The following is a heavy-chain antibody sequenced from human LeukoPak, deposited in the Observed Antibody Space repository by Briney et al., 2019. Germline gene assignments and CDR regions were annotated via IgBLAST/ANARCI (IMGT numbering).Heavy chain of an antibody. J-gene: IGHJ3*02. V-gene: IGHV4-34*01. CDR3: ARMRDNWNVCGFDI. CDR2: INHSGSA. CDR1: GGSFSGDY. Sequence: SETLSLTCGVYGGSFSGDYWSWVRQPPGKGLEWIGEINHSGSASYNPSLKSRVTISVDTSKIQFSLKLSSVTATGTAVYYCARMRDNWNVCGFDIWGQGTMVTVSS. D-gene: IGHD1-1*01.